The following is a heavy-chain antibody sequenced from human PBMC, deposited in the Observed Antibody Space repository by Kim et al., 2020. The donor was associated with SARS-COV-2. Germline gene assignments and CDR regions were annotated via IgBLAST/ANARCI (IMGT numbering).Heavy chain of an antibody. V-gene: IGHV3-23*01. CDR3: AKSGYSSSWYFFGY. D-gene: IGHD6-13*01. CDR1: GFTFNSDA. CDR2: ISGSGGST. J-gene: IGHJ4*02. Sequence: GGSLRLSCAASGFTFNSDAMSWVRHAPGNGLDWVSAISGSGGSTYYADSVKGRFTISRDNSKNTLYLQMNSLRAEDTAVYYCAKSGYSSSWYFFGYWGQGTLVTVSS.